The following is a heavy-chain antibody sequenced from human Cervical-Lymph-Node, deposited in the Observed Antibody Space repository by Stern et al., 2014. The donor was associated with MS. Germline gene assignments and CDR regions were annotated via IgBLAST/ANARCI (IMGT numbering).Heavy chain of an antibody. CDR3: VRDRDAAGDY. V-gene: IGHV3-72*01. J-gene: IGHJ4*02. Sequence: ELKLGESGGGLVQHGGSLRLSCATSGFTFSDYYMDWVRQAPGKGLAWGGRSRNKAVSDAPACAASVRGRFPISRDDSKNSLYLQMNSLKTEDTAVYYCVRDRDAAGDYWGQGTLVTVSS. D-gene: IGHD2-15*01. CDR1: GFTFSDYY. CDR2: SRNKAVSDAP.